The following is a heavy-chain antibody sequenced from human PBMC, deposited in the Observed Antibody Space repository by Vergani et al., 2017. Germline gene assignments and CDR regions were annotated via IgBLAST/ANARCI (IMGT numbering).Heavy chain of an antibody. Sequence: QVQLVQSGAEVKKPGSSVKVSCKASGGTFSSYAISWVRQAPGQGLEWMGRIIPIFGTANYAQKFQGRVTITADESTSTAYMELSSLRSEDTAVYYCARADSGSYCGSAVRGLGMDVWGQGTTVTVSS. CDR2: IIPIFGTA. D-gene: IGHD1-26*01. CDR3: ARADSGSYCGSAVRGLGMDV. CDR1: GGTFSSYA. J-gene: IGHJ6*02. V-gene: IGHV1-69*18.